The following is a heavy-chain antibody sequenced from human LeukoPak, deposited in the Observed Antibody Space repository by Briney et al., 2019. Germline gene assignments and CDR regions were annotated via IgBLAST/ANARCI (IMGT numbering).Heavy chain of an antibody. CDR3: ASQTRSGSSSSPYYYYYMDV. CDR2: IYPGDSDT. Sequence: GESLKISCKGSGYSFTSYWIGWVRQMPGKGLEWMGIIYPGDSDTRYSPSFQGQVTISADKSISTAYLQWSSLKASDTAMYYCASQTRSGSSSSPYYYYYMDVWGKGTTVTVSS. D-gene: IGHD6-6*01. CDR1: GYSFTSYW. J-gene: IGHJ6*03. V-gene: IGHV5-51*01.